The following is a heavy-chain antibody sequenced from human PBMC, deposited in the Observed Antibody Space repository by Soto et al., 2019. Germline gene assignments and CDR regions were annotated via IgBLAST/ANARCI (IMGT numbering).Heavy chain of an antibody. V-gene: IGHV1-2*04. CDR3: ARKLKGSDAFDI. J-gene: IGHJ3*02. D-gene: IGHD3-10*01. CDR2: INPNSGGT. CDR1: GYTFTGYY. Sequence: QVQLVQSGAEVKKPGASVKVSCKASGYTFTGYYMHWVRQAPGQGLEWMGWINPNSGGTNYAQKFQGWVTMTRDTAISTTYMELSRLRSDDKAVYYCARKLKGSDAFDIWGQGTMVTVSS.